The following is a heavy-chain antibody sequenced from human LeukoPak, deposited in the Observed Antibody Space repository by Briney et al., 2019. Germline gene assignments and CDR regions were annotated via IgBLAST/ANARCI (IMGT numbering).Heavy chain of an antibody. Sequence: SQTLPLTCTVSGASVSSYYWSWIRQPPGKGPEWIGYFSYSGSTNYNPSLKSRVTISVDTSKNQLSLNLSSVTAADTAVYYCARGPLDSGYTYFDYWGQGTLVSVAS. CDR1: GASVSSYY. V-gene: IGHV4-59*02. J-gene: IGHJ4*02. CDR3: ARGPLDSGYTYFDY. D-gene: IGHD5-12*01. CDR2: FSYSGST.